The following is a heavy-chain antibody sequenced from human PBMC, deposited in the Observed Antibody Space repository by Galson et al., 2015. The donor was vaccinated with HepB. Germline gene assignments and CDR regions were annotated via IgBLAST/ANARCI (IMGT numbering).Heavy chain of an antibody. D-gene: IGHD6-13*01. CDR3: AKDHHTAAAGKDTIDY. CDR1: GFTFSSYA. J-gene: IGHJ4*02. Sequence: SLRLSCAASGFTFSSYAMSWVRQAPGKGLEWVSAISGSGGSTYYADSVKGRFTISRDNSKNTLYLQMNSLRAEDTAVYYCAKDHHTAAAGKDTIDYWGQGTLVTVSS. V-gene: IGHV3-23*01. CDR2: ISGSGGST.